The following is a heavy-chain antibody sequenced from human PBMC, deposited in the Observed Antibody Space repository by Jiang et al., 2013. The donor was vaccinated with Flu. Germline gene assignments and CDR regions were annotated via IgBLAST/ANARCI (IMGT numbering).Heavy chain of an antibody. CDR2: IYYSGST. CDR3: ARVTYYYDSSGYSESIAFDY. Sequence: GLVKPSETLSLTCTVSSGSISSHYWSWIRQPPGKGLEWIGYIYYSGSTNYNPSLKSRVTISVDTSKNQFSLKLSSVTAADTAVYYCARVTYYYDSSGYSESIAFDYWGQGTLVTVSS. V-gene: IGHV4-59*11. CDR1: SGSISSHY. D-gene: IGHD3-22*01. J-gene: IGHJ4*02.